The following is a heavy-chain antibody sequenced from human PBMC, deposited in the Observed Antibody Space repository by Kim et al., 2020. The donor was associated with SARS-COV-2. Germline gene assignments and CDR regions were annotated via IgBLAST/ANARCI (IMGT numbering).Heavy chain of an antibody. J-gene: IGHJ6*02. CDR1: GGSLKYYY. D-gene: IGHD2-21*01. Sequence: SETLSLTCNVSGGSLKYYYWSWVRQPPGRGLEFIGYIVNSGMTNYNPSLKSRVTLSQDMSKNEVSLQLTSVTAADTAVYYCARSPVVIDYFDYGMDVWGQGITVTVS. V-gene: IGHV4-59*13. CDR3: ARSPVVIDYFDYGMDV. CDR2: IVNSGMT.